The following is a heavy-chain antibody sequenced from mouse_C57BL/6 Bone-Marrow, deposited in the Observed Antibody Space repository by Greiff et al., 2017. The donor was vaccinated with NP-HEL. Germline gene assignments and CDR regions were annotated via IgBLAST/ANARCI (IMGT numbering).Heavy chain of an antibody. CDR3: ARWDYGSRFAY. CDR2: INPGSGGT. D-gene: IGHD1-1*01. Sequence: VQLQESGAELVRPGTSVKVSCKASGYAFTNYLIEWVKQRPGQGLEWIGVINPGSGGTNYNEKFKGKATLTADKSSSTAYMQLSSLTSEDSAVYFCARWDYGSRFAYWGQGTLVTVSA. CDR1: GYAFTNYL. J-gene: IGHJ3*01. V-gene: IGHV1-54*01.